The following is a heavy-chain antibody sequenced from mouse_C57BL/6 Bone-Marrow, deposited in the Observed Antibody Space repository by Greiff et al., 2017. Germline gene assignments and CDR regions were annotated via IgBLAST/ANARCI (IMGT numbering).Heavy chain of an antibody. Sequence: EVQLVESGGGLVQPGGSMKLSCAASGFTFSDAWMDWVRQSPEKGLEWVAEIRNKANNHATYYAESVKGRFTISRDDSKSSVYLQMNSLRAEDTGIYYCTGYYYGSSPYYYAMDYWGQGTSVTVSS. CDR3: TGYYYGSSPYYYAMDY. D-gene: IGHD1-1*01. V-gene: IGHV6-6*01. CDR1: GFTFSDAW. CDR2: IRNKANNHAT. J-gene: IGHJ4*01.